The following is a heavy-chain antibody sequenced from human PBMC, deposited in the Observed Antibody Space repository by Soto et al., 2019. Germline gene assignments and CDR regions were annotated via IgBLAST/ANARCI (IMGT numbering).Heavy chain of an antibody. CDR2: ISGSGGST. CDR1: GFTFSSYA. V-gene: IGHV3-23*01. J-gene: IGHJ4*02. D-gene: IGHD3-3*01. Sequence: EVQLLESGGGLVQPGGSLRLSCAASGFTFSSYAMSWVRQAPGKGLEWVSAISGSGGSTYYADSVKGRFTISRDNSKNTLYLQMNSLRAEDTAVYYCATIWRRPTRLFDYWGQGTLVTVSS. CDR3: ATIWRRPTRLFDY.